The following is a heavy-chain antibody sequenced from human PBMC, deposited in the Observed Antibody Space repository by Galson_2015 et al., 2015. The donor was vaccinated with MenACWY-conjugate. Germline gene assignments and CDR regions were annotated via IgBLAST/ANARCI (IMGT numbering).Heavy chain of an antibody. D-gene: IGHD2-8*01. Sequence: SLRLSCAASGFTFYNYWMTWVRQAPGKGPEWVAYMREDGSEKYYVDSVKGRFTISRDNAKNSLYLQMNSLRAEDTAVYYCARGVYAFDYWGQGTLVTVSS. CDR3: ARGVYAFDY. CDR2: MREDGSEK. J-gene: IGHJ4*02. V-gene: IGHV3-7*03. CDR1: GFTFYNYW.